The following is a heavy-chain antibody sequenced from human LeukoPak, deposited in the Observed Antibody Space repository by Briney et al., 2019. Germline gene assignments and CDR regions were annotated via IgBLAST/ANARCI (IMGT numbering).Heavy chain of an antibody. Sequence: SETLSLTCTVSGGSITNYYWSWIRQPPGKGLEWITYIYQTGNTDYNPSLKSRVTISLDTSKNQLSLQLSSVTAADTAVYYCARHEFASPFDSWGQGTLVTVSS. CDR1: GGSITNYY. CDR2: IYQTGNT. D-gene: IGHD2-21*01. J-gene: IGHJ4*02. V-gene: IGHV4-59*08. CDR3: ARHEFASPFDS.